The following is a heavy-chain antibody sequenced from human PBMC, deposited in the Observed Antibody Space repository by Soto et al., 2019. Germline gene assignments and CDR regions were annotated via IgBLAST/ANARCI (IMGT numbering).Heavy chain of an antibody. CDR1: GYTFTSYY. D-gene: IGHD1-7*01. CDR3: AREKTGTYTGMDV. J-gene: IGHJ6*02. V-gene: IGHV1-46*01. CDR2: INASGGST. Sequence: XVQLVQSGAEVKKPGASVKVSCKASGYTFTSYYIHWVRQAPGQGREWMGVINASGGSTTYAQKFQGRGTMTRDTSTSTVYMDLSSLRSEDTAMYYCAREKTGTYTGMDVWGQGTTVTVSS.